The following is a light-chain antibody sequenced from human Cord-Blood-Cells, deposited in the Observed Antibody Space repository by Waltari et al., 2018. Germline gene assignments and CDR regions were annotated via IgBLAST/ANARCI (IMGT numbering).Light chain of an antibody. V-gene: IGKV3-11*01. J-gene: IGKJ4*01. CDR1: QSVSSY. CDR3: QQSSNWLT. CDR2: DAS. Sequence: EIVLTQSPAPLSLSPGERATLSCRASQSVSSYLAWYQQKPGQATRLLIYDASNRATGIPARFSGSGSGTDFTLTISSLEPEDFAVYYCQQSSNWLTFGGGTKVEIK.